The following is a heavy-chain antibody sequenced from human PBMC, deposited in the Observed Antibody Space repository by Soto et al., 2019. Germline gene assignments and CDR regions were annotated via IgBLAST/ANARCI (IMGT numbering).Heavy chain of an antibody. J-gene: IGHJ4*02. D-gene: IGHD6-19*01. V-gene: IGHV3-48*03. CDR1: GFTFSSYE. Sequence: EVQLVESGGGLVQPGGSLRLSCAASGFTFSSYEMNWVRQAPGKGLEWVSYISSSGSTIYYADSVKGRFTISRDNAKNSLYPQMNRKGAEDTAVYYGARRQESSGGGYFDYWGQETLVTVSS. CDR3: ARRQESSGGGYFDY. CDR2: ISSSGSTI.